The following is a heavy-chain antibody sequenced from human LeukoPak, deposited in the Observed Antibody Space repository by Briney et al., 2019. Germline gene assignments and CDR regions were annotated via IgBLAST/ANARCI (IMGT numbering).Heavy chain of an antibody. CDR1: GFTFRSYG. Sequence: GSLRLSCAASGFTFRSYGMSWVRQPPGKGLEWIGTIYYSGRTYYNPSLKSRVTISVDTSKNQFSLKLSSVTAADTAVYYCARDQATIILGYFDYWGQGTLVTVSS. J-gene: IGHJ4*02. V-gene: IGHV4-39*07. CDR2: IYYSGRT. CDR3: ARDQATIILGYFDY. D-gene: IGHD1-26*01.